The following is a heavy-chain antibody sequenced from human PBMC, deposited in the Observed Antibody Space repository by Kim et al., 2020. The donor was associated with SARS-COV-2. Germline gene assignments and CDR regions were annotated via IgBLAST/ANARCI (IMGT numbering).Heavy chain of an antibody. Sequence: AQKLQGRVTMTTDTSTSTAYMELRSLRSDDTAVYYCAREIGLMARDQYDYWGQGTLVTVSS. CDR3: AREIGLMARDQYDY. J-gene: IGHJ4*02. V-gene: IGHV1-18*01. D-gene: IGHD3-22*01.